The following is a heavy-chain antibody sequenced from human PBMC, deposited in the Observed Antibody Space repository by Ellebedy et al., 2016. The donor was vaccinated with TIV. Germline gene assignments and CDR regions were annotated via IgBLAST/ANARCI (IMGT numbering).Heavy chain of an antibody. Sequence: GESLKISCAASGFTFSTYAMSWVRQAPGKGLEWVSGISGGGSTSYADSVKGRFTISRDNSKNTLSLQMNSLRAEDTAVYYCAKALYGGNFWGQGTLVTVSS. CDR2: ISGGGST. V-gene: IGHV3-23*01. CDR3: AKALYGGNF. CDR1: GFTFSTYA. D-gene: IGHD4-23*01. J-gene: IGHJ4*02.